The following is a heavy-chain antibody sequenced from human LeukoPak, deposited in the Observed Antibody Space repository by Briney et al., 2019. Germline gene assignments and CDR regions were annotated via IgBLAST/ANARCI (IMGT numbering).Heavy chain of an antibody. Sequence: SQTLSLTCTVSGGSVSSGSYYWSWIRQPPGKGLEWIGYIYYSGSTNYNPSLKSRVTISVDTSKNQFSLKLSSVTAADTAVYYCARDGLGPQHWGQGTLVTVSS. J-gene: IGHJ1*01. D-gene: IGHD3-10*01. CDR1: GGSVSSGSYY. CDR2: IYYSGST. CDR3: ARDGLGPQH. V-gene: IGHV4-61*01.